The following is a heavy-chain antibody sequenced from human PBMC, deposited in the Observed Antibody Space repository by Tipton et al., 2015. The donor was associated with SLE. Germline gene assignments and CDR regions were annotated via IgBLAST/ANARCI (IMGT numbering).Heavy chain of an antibody. CDR3: ARDPGSGNSDLGY. CDR1: GGSISSYY. D-gene: IGHD4-23*01. Sequence: TLRLSCTVSGGSISSYYWSWIRQPPGKGLEWIGYIYYSGSTNYNPSLKSRVTISVDTSKNQFSLKLSSVTAADTAVYYCARDPGSGNSDLGYWGQGTLVTVSS. J-gene: IGHJ4*02. V-gene: IGHV4-59*01. CDR2: IYYSGST.